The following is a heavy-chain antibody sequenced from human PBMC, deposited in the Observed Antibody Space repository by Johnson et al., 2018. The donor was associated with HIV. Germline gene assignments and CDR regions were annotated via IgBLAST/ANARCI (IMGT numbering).Heavy chain of an antibody. J-gene: IGHJ3*02. CDR1: GFTFDDYG. Sequence: VQLVESGGGVVQPGGSLRLSCAASGFTFDDYGMSWVRQAPGKGLEWVSYISSSGSTIYYADSVKGRFTISRDNSKNSLYLQMNSLRTEDTALYYCAKGAVAGINDAFDIWGQGTMVTVSS. CDR2: ISSSGSTI. CDR3: AKGAVAGINDAFDI. V-gene: IGHV3-43*02. D-gene: IGHD6-19*01.